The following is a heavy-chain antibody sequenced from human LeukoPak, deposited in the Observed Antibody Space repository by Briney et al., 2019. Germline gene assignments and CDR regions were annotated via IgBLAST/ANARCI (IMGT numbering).Heavy chain of an antibody. CDR2: ISYDGSNK. D-gene: IGHD3-9*01. CDR3: ARDSGVVGYFDWLLLIINWFDP. Sequence: GRSLRLSCAASGFTFSSYAMHWVRQAPGKGLEWVAVISYDGSNKYYADSVKGRFTISRDNSKNTLYLQMNSLRAEDTAVYYCARDSGVVGYFDWLLLIINWFDPWGQGTLVTVSS. J-gene: IGHJ5*02. V-gene: IGHV3-30*04. CDR1: GFTFSSYA.